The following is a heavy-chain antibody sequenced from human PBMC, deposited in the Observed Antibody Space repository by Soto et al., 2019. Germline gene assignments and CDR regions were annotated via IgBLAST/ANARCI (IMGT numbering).Heavy chain of an antibody. CDR2: IYYSGST. J-gene: IGHJ3*02. V-gene: IGHV4-59*08. CDR1: GGSISSYY. CDR3: ARRWGGVFDI. D-gene: IGHD1-26*01. Sequence: QVQLQESGPGLVKPSETLSLTCTVSGGSISSYYWSWIRQPPGKGLEWIGYIYYSGSTNYNPSFNSRVTISVDTSKNQFSLKRSSVTAADTAVYYCARRWGGVFDIWGQWTMVPVYS.